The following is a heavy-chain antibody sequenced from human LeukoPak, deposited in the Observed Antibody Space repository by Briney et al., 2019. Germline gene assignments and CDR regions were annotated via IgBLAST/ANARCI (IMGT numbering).Heavy chain of an antibody. CDR1: GYSISSGYY. CDR2: IYHSGRT. V-gene: IGHV4-38-2*01. J-gene: IGHJ4*02. D-gene: IGHD5-12*01. Sequence: SETLSLTCAVSGYSISSGYYWGWIRQPPGKGLEWIGSIYHSGRTYYNPSLKSRVTISVDTSKNQFSLKLSSVTAADTAVYYCARVGSGYDFFDYWGQGTLVTVSS. CDR3: ARVGSGYDFFDY.